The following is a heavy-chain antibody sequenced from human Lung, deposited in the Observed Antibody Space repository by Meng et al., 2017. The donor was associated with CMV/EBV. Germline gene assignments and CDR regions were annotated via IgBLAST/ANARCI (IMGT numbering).Heavy chain of an antibody. CDR2: VDHRGST. J-gene: IGHJ5*02. V-gene: IGHV4-34*01. D-gene: IGHD2-8*01. CDR1: GGSFSDYY. CDR3: ARRESLVMVPANLRWFDP. Sequence: SETLSLXXAVYGGSFSDYYWSWFRQPPGEALEWIGEVDHRGSTNYNPSLRSRATISIDTSKLQFSLRLASVTAADSAVYFCARRESLVMVPANLRWFDPWGQGXRVTVSS.